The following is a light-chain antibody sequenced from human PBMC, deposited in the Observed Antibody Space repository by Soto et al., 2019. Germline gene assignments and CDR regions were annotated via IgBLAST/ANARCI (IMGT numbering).Light chain of an antibody. J-gene: IGLJ2*01. V-gene: IGLV4-69*01. Sequence: QLVLTQSPSASASLGASVKLTCTLSSGHSSYAIAWHQQQPEKGPRYLMKLNSDGSHSKGDGIPDRFSGSSSGAERYLTISRLQSEDEADYYCQTWGTGIPPVVFGGGTKVTVL. CDR1: SGHSSYA. CDR3: QTWGTGIPPVV. CDR2: LNSDGSH.